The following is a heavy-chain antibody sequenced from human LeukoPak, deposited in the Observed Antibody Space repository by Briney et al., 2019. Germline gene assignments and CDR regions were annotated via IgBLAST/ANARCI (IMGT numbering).Heavy chain of an antibody. CDR2: MNPNSGGT. V-gene: IGHV1-2*04. D-gene: IGHD6-13*01. CDR1: GYTFTGYY. Sequence: ASVKVSCKASGYTFTGYYMHWVRQAPGQGLEWMGWMNPNSGGTNYAQKFQGWVTMTRDTSISTAYMELSSLRSEDTAVYYCASTTGYLAAAGAEFDYWGQGTLVTVSS. J-gene: IGHJ4*02. CDR3: ASTTGYLAAAGAEFDY.